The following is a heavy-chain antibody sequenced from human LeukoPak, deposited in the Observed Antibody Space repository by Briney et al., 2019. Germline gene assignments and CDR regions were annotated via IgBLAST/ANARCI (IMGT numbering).Heavy chain of an antibody. CDR1: GGSISSYY. CDR2: IYYSGST. Sequence: KPSETLSLTCTVSGGSISSYYWSWIRQPPGKGLEWIGYIYYSGSTNYNPSLKSRVTISVDTSKNQFSLKLSSVTAADTAVYYCARSSGWYLSHAFDIWGQGTMATVSS. V-gene: IGHV4-59*08. CDR3: ARSSGWYLSHAFDI. D-gene: IGHD6-19*01. J-gene: IGHJ3*02.